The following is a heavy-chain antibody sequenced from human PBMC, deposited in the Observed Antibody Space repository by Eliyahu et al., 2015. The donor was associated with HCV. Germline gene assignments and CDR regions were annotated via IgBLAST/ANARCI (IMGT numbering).Heavy chain of an antibody. CDR1: GDSIKSGRHY. CDR3: AREFSLLSAMDV. D-gene: IGHD3-10*01. Sequence: QLQLQESGPGLVKPSETLSLTCAVSGDSIKSGRHYWDWIRQPPGKGLEWIGSIYYDGGTYHNPSLKSRVTISVDTSKNQFSLKLSSVTAADTAVYFCAREFSLLSAMDVWGQGTTVTVSS. V-gene: IGHV4-39*02. J-gene: IGHJ6*02. CDR2: IYYDGGT.